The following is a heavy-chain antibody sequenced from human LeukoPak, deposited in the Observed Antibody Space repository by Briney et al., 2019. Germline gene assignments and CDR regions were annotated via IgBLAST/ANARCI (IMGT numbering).Heavy chain of an antibody. Sequence: GRSLRLSYAASGFTVSSKYMSWVRQAPGKGLEWVSVIYTGETTYYADSVKGRFTISRDNSKNALYLQMDGRRVEDTSVYYWAKVGAVAAVENWGQGTLVTDSS. J-gene: IGHJ4*02. CDR1: GFTVSSKY. D-gene: IGHD6-19*01. CDR2: IYTGETT. V-gene: IGHV3-66*01. CDR3: AKVGAVAAVEN.